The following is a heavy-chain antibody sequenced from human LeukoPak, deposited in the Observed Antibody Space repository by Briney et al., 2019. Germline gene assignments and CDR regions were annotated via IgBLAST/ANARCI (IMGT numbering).Heavy chain of an antibody. CDR1: GGSISNYY. J-gene: IGHJ4*02. CDR2: IYYTGGT. Sequence: KPSETLSLTCTISGGSISNYYWSWIRQTPGKGLEWIGYIYYTGGTDYNPSLKSRVTISEDTSKNQFSLKLSSVTAADTAVYYCARDKSCDYWGQGTLVTVSS. D-gene: IGHD3-10*01. CDR3: ARDKSCDY. V-gene: IGHV4-59*12.